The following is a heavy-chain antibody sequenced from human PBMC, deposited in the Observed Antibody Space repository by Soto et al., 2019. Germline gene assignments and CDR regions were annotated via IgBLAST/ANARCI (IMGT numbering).Heavy chain of an antibody. CDR1: GGSFSGYY. CDR3: ARDGYSSSSGIDY. D-gene: IGHD6-6*01. Sequence: SETLSLTCAVYGGSFSGYYWSWIRQPPGKGLEWIGEINHSGSTNYNPSLKSRVTISVDTSKNQFSLKLSSVTAADTAVYYCARDGYSSSSGIDYWGQGNLVTVS. J-gene: IGHJ4*02. V-gene: IGHV4-34*01. CDR2: INHSGST.